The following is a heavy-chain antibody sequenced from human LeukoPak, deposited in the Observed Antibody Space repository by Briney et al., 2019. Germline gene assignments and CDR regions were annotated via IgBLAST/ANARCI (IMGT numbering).Heavy chain of an antibody. Sequence: ASVKVSCRASGFTFTSSAVQWVRQARGQRLEWIGWIVVGSGNTNYAQRFQERVTITRDMSTNTAYMELSSLRSEDSAVYYCAADRHRGPYYHFYMDVWGKGTTVTVSS. CDR3: AADRHRGPYYHFYMDV. V-gene: IGHV1-58*01. CDR2: IVVGSGNT. J-gene: IGHJ6*03. CDR1: GFTFTSSA.